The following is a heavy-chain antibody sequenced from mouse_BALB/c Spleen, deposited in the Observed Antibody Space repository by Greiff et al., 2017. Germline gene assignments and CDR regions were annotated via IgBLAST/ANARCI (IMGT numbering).Heavy chain of an antibody. CDR2: ISYDGSN. D-gene: IGHD2-4*01. CDR1: GYSITSGYY. V-gene: IGHV3-6*02. Sequence: VQLKESGPGLVKPSQSLSLTCSVTGYSITSGYYWNWIRQFPGNKLEWMGYISYDGSNNYNPSLKNRISITRDTSKNQFFLKLNSVTTEDTATYYCARDTMSAYWGQGTLVTVSA. J-gene: IGHJ3*01. CDR3: ARDTMSAY.